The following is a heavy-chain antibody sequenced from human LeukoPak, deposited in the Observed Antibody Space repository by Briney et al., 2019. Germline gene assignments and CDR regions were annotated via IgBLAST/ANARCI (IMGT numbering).Heavy chain of an antibody. CDR3: ARGDSSHHHNMRLGFDP. Sequence: SETLSLTCAVYGGSFSGYYWSWIRQPPGKGLEWIGEINHSGSTNYNPSLKSRVTISVDTSKNQFSLKLSSVTAADTAVYYCARGDSSHHHNMRLGFDPWGQGTLVTVSS. V-gene: IGHV4-34*01. CDR2: INHSGST. J-gene: IGHJ5*02. CDR1: GGSFSGYY. D-gene: IGHD6-19*01.